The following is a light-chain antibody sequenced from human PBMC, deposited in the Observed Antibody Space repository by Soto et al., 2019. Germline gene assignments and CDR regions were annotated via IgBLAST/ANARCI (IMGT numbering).Light chain of an antibody. J-gene: IGKJ5*01. CDR2: LSS. V-gene: IGKV2-28*01. CDR1: QSLLHSDGYNY. CDR3: MQALQTPQVT. Sequence: DIVMTQSPLSLPVTPGEPASISCRSSQSLLHSDGYNYLDWYLQKPGQSPQLLIYLSSNRASGVPERFSGSGSGTDFTLKISRVEAEDVGVYYCMQALQTPQVTFGQGTRLEIK.